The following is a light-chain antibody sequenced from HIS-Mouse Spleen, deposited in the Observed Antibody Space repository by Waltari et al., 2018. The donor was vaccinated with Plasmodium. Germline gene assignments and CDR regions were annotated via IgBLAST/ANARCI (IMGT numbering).Light chain of an antibody. CDR1: SDINVGSYN. CDR2: YYSDSDK. CDR3: MIWPSNASGV. Sequence: QPVLTQPPSSSASPGASARLTFTLPSDINVGSYNIYWYQQTPGSPPRYLLYYYSDSDKGQGSGVPSRFSGSKDASANTGILLISGLQSEDEADYYCMIWPSNASGVFGGGTKLTVL. J-gene: IGLJ3*02. V-gene: IGLV5-37*01.